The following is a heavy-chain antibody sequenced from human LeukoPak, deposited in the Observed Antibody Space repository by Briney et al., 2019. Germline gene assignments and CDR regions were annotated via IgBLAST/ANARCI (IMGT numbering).Heavy chain of an antibody. CDR2: INSDGSSI. CDR3: AKSGLNRFDY. CDR1: GFTFSSYW. D-gene: IGHD2-15*01. J-gene: IGHJ4*02. V-gene: IGHV3-74*01. Sequence: GSLRLSCAASGFTFSSYWMHWVRQAPGKGLVWVSRINSDGSSITYADSVKGRFTISRDNAKNTLFLQMNSLRAEDTAIYYCAKSGLNRFDYWGQGTLVTVSS.